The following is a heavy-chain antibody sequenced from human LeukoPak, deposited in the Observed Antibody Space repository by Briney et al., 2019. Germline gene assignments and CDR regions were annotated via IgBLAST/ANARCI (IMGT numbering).Heavy chain of an antibody. CDR2: INSDGSST. CDR1: GFTFSSYW. J-gene: IGHJ4*02. CDR3: ARATVVTNGFDY. Sequence: GGSLRLSCAASGFTFSSYWMHWVRQAPGKGLVWVSRINSDGSSTSYADSVKGRFTISRDNAKNTLYLQMNSLRAEDTAVYYCARATVVTNGFDYWGQGTLVTVSS. D-gene: IGHD4-23*01. V-gene: IGHV3-74*01.